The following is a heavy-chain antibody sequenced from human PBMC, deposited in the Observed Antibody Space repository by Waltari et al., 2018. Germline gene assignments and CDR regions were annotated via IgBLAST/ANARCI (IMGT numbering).Heavy chain of an antibody. J-gene: IGHJ3*02. CDR3: ARDPDASGYDCAFDI. CDR2: ISYDGSNK. CDR1: GFTFSSYA. V-gene: IGHV3-30-3*01. D-gene: IGHD5-12*01. Sequence: QVQLVESGGGVVQPGRSLRLSCAASGFTFSSYAMPWVRQAPGKGLEWVAVISYDGSNKYYADSVKGRFTISRDNSKNTLYLQMNSLRAEDTAVYYCARDPDASGYDCAFDIWGQGTMVTVSS.